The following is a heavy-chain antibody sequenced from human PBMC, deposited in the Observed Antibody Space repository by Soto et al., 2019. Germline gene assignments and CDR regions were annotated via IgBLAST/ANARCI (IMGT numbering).Heavy chain of an antibody. CDR1: GYTFTSYG. D-gene: IGHD3-10*01. Sequence: ASVEVSCKXSGYTFTSYGISWVRQAPGQGLEWMGWISAYNGNTNYAQKLQGRVTMTTDTSTSTAYMELRSLRSDDTAVYYCARDHHNPYYYGSGSRGDYWGQGTLVTVSS. J-gene: IGHJ4*02. CDR3: ARDHHNPYYYGSGSRGDY. CDR2: ISAYNGNT. V-gene: IGHV1-18*01.